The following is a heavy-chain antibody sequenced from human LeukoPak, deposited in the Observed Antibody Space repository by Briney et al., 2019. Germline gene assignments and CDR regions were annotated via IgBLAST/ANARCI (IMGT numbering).Heavy chain of an antibody. V-gene: IGHV4-4*07. D-gene: IGHD3-16*01. CDR3: ARGGTMGNANWFDP. Sequence: SETLSLTCTVSGGSISSYYWSWIRQPAGKGLEWIGRIYTSGSTNYNPSLKSRVTRSVDTSKNQFSLKLSSVTAADTAMYYCARGGTMGNANWFDPWGQGTLVTVSS. CDR2: IYTSGST. J-gene: IGHJ5*02. CDR1: GGSISSYY.